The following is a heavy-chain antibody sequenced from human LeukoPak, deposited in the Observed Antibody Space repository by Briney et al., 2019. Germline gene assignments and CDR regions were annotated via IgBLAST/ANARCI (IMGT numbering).Heavy chain of an antibody. CDR3: TRDSLMDYYYYYMDV. V-gene: IGHV1-2*02. D-gene: IGHD2-2*03. Sequence: ASVKVSCKASGYTFTGFYIHWVRQAPGQGLEWMGWIKPNSGGTKYAQRFQGRVTMTRDTSISTAYMDLSSLRSDDTAVYYCTRDSLMDYYYYYMDVWGKGTTVTVSS. J-gene: IGHJ6*03. CDR2: IKPNSGGT. CDR1: GYTFTGFY.